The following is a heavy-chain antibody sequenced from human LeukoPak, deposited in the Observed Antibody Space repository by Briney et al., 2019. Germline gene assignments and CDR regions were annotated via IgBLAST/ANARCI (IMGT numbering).Heavy chain of an antibody. CDR3: ARDPLGAVAGNWDY. CDR1: GYTFTSYG. J-gene: IGHJ4*02. CDR2: ISAYNGNT. Sequence: GASVKVSCKASGYTFTSYGISWVRQAPGQGFEWMGWISAYNGNTNYAQKLQGRVTMTTDTSTSTAYMELRSLRSDDTAVYYCARDPLGAVAGNWDYWGQGTLVTVSS. D-gene: IGHD6-19*01. V-gene: IGHV1-18*01.